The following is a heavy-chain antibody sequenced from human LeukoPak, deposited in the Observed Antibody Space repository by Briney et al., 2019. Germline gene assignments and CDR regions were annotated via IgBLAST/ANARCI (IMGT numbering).Heavy chain of an antibody. D-gene: IGHD2-2*02. CDR1: RGTFSNYA. CDR2: IIPKFGSA. V-gene: IGHV1-69*13. J-gene: IGHJ5*02. Sequence: VASVKVSCKASRGTFSNYAISWVRQAPGQGLEWMGGIIPKFGSANYAQKFQGRVTITADEFTSTDYMELSGLRSEDTAVYYCARDRPGRYCSSTSCYTASPFDPWGQGTLVIVSS. CDR3: ARDRPGRYCSSTSCYTASPFDP.